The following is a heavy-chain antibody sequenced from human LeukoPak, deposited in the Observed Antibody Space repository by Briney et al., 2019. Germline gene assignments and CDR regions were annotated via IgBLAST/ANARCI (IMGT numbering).Heavy chain of an antibody. J-gene: IGHJ3*02. CDR3: ARDVSEAAAHDAFDI. V-gene: IGHV7-4-1*02. CDR2: INTNTGNP. CDR1: GYTFTSYA. Sequence: ASVKVSCKASGYTFTSYAMNWVRQAPGQGLEWMGWINTNTGNPTYAQGFTGRFVFSLDTSVSTAYLQISSLKAEDTAVYYCARDVSEAAAHDAFDIWGQGTMVTVSS. D-gene: IGHD6-13*01.